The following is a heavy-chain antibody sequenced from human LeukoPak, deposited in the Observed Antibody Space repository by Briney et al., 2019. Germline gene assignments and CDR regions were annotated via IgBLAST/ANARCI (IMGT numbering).Heavy chain of an antibody. CDR1: GYTFTGYN. CDR3: ARESSSWIRVDY. V-gene: IGHV1-2*02. Sequence: GASVRVSCKASGYTFTGYNMHWVRQAPGHRLEWMGWINPNSGGTNYAQKFQGRVTMPGDTSIRTAYMALSRLRSDDTAMYYCARESSSWIRVDYWGQGTLVTVSS. J-gene: IGHJ4*02. D-gene: IGHD6-13*01. CDR2: INPNSGGT.